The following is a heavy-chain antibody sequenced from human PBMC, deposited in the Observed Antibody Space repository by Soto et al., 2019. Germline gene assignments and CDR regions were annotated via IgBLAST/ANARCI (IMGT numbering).Heavy chain of an antibody. CDR2: ISVDSGEA. V-gene: IGHV1-18*01. CDR3: SSAISSTWAKTGVDA. CDR1: GYTFRSYG. J-gene: IGHJ1*01. D-gene: IGHD7-27*01. Sequence: QIRLEQSDSEVRKPGASVTVSCKASGYTFRSYGVTWVRQATGQGLEWLGWISVDSGEATYAQSLKDRHIFTANASATTAFMELKSLRSDDTAIYYCSSAISSTWAKTGVDAWGQGTLVTVSS.